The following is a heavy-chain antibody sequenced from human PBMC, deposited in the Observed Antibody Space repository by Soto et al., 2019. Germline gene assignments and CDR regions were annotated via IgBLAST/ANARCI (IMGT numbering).Heavy chain of an antibody. V-gene: IGHV3-30*18. Sequence: QVQLVESGGGVVQPGRSLRLSCAASGFNFNSYGMHWVRQAPGKGLEWVAVISYDGSNQDYADSVKGRFTISRDNSKNTLYLQMNSLRAEDTAVFYCAQVLSNYFDYIWGSYDYWGQGTLVTVSS. CDR3: AQVLSNYFDYIWGSYDY. J-gene: IGHJ4*02. CDR1: GFNFNSYG. D-gene: IGHD3-16*01. CDR2: ISYDGSNQ.